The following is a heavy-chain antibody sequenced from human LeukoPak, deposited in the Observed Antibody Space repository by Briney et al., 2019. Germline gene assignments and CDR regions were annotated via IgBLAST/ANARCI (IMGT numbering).Heavy chain of an antibody. V-gene: IGHV4-59*01. CDR1: GGSISTYH. J-gene: IGHJ4*02. D-gene: IGHD6-13*01. CDR3: ARIPGGYSSNWYYFDY. CDR2: IYYSGST. Sequence: SETLSLTCTVSGGSISTYHRSWIRQPPGKGLEWIGYIYYSGSTNYNPSLKSRVTISVDTSKNQFSLKLSSVTAADTAVYYCARIPGGYSSNWYYFDYWGQGTLVTVSS.